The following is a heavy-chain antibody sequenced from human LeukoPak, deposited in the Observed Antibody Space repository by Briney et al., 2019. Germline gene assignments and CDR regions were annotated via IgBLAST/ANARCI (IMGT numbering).Heavy chain of an antibody. CDR2: ISYDGSNK. V-gene: IGHV3-30-3*01. D-gene: IGHD4-17*01. CDR1: GFTFSSYA. J-gene: IGHJ4*02. CDR3: ARSLATVTTVRY. Sequence: GGSLRLSCAASGFTFSSYAMHWVRQAPGKGLEWVAVISYDGSNKYYADSVKGRFTISRDNSKNTLYLQMNSLRAEDTAVYYCARSLATVTTVRYWGQGTLVTVSS.